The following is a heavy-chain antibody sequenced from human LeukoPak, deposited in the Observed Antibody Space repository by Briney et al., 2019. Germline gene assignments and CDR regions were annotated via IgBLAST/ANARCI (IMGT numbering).Heavy chain of an antibody. CDR1: GGSFSGYY. CDR3: ARVRGYDNYYYYGMDV. Sequence: PSETLSLTCAVYGGSFSGYYWGWIRQPPGKGLEWIGEINHSGSTNYNPSLKSRVTISVDTSKNQFSLKLSSVTAADTAVYYCARVRGYDNYYYYGMDVWGQGTTVTVSS. CDR2: INHSGST. V-gene: IGHV4-34*01. J-gene: IGHJ6*02. D-gene: IGHD5-12*01.